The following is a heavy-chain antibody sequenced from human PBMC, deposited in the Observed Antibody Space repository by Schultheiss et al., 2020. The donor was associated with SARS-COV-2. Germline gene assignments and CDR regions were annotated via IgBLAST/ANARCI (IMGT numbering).Heavy chain of an antibody. CDR3: TTDNSAISSSLYFDY. V-gene: IGHV3-15*01. D-gene: IGHD6-13*01. CDR1: GFTFSSYW. Sequence: GGSLRLSCAASGFTFSSYWMHWVRQAPGKGLEWVGRIKSKTDGGTTDYAAPVKGRFTISRDDSKNTLYLQMNSLKTEDTAVYYCTTDNSAISSSLYFDYWGQGTLVTVSS. CDR2: IKSKTDGGTT. J-gene: IGHJ4*02.